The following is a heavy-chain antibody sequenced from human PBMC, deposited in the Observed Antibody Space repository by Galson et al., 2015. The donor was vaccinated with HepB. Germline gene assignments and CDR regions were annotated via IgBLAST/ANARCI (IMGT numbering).Heavy chain of an antibody. D-gene: IGHD6-13*01. Sequence: SVKVSCKASGGTFSSYAISWVRQAPGQGLEWMGRIIPILGIANYAQKFQGRVTITADKSTSTAYMELSSLRSEDTAVYYCARNLNGYSSSWYSVYWGQGTLVTVSS. CDR3: ARNLNGYSSSWYSVY. CDR1: GGTFSSYA. V-gene: IGHV1-69*04. CDR2: IIPILGIA. J-gene: IGHJ4*02.